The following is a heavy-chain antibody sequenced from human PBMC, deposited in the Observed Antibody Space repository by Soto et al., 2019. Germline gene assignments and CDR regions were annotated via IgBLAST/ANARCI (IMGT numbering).Heavy chain of an antibody. J-gene: IGHJ4*02. D-gene: IGHD1-26*01. CDR2: IYYSGST. CDR3: ARAPLLLGGSSLQFDY. Sequence: QVQLQESGPGLVKPSETLSLTCTVSGGSISSYYWSWIRQPPGKGLEWIGYIYYSGSTNYNPSLKSRVTISVDTSKNQFSLKLSSVTAADTAVYYCARAPLLLGGSSLQFDYWGQGTLVTVSS. CDR1: GGSISSYY. V-gene: IGHV4-59*01.